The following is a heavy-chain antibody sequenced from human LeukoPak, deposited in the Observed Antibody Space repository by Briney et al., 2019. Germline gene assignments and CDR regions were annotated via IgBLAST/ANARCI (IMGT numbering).Heavy chain of an antibody. CDR2: INSDDSRT. CDR1: GFTFSAFW. V-gene: IGHV3-74*01. J-gene: IGHJ4*02. D-gene: IGHD6-6*01. CDR3: ARDFEYSGSFFDY. Sequence: GGSLRLSCAASGFTFSAFWMHWVRQAPGKGLVWVSRINSDDSRTTYADSVKGRFTISRDNAKNTLYLQMNSLRAEDTAVYYCARDFEYSGSFFDYWGQGTLVTVSS.